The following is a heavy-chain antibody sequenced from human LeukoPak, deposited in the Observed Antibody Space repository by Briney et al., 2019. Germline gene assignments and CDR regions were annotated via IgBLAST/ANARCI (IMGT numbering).Heavy chain of an antibody. CDR3: ASFWGGSGWSSFDY. Sequence: GGSLRLSCAASGFTFSDYGMHWVRQAPGKGLEWVAFIRYDGSNKYYADSVKGRFTISRDKSKNTLYLQMNSLRAEDTAVYYCASFWGGSGWSSFDYWGQGTLVTVSS. D-gene: IGHD6-19*01. V-gene: IGHV3-30*02. CDR1: GFTFSDYG. J-gene: IGHJ4*02. CDR2: IRYDGSNK.